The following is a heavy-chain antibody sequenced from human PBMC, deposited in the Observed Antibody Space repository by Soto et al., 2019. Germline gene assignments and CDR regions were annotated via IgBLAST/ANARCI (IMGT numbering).Heavy chain of an antibody. D-gene: IGHD4-17*01. CDR1: GYTFTGYY. CDR2: INPNSGDT. J-gene: IGHJ1*01. Sequence: QVQLVQSGAEVKKPGASVAVSCKASGYTFTGYYLHWVRQAPGQGLEWMGWINPNSGDTDSAQKFQGTVTLTRDTSISTAYMKLSRLRSDDTAIYYCTRGPQQYGDYGEYFHHWGQGTLVTVSS. CDR3: TRGPQQYGDYGEYFHH. V-gene: IGHV1-2*02.